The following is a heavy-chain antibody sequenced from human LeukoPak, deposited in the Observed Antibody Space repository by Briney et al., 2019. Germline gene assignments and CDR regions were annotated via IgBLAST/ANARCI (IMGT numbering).Heavy chain of an antibody. CDR3: AKVGAQYSSGPECDP. Sequence: PGGSLRLTCAASGLHFSGTAMSWVRQAPGKGLEWLSAISHDGMNAYYADSVKGRFTISRDNSKKTVSLEMSSLTAADTGVYYCAKVGAQYSSGPECDPRGQGALVTVSP. CDR2: ISHDGMNA. CDR1: GLHFSGTA. J-gene: IGHJ5*02. D-gene: IGHD6-19*01. V-gene: IGHV3-23*01.